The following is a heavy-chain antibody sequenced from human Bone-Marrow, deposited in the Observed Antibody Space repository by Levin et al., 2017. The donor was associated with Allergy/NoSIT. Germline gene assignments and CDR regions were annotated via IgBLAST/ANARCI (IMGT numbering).Heavy chain of an antibody. CDR3: ARVSTGSGYTKIDY. V-gene: IGHV4-59*01. Sequence: GSLRLSCTVSGGSISSDYWSWIRQPPGKGLEWIGYIPYSGSAKYYPSLKRRVTISVDTSKNQFSLKLYSVTAADTAVYSCARVSTGSGYTKIDYWGQGTLVTVYS. J-gene: IGHJ4*02. D-gene: IGHD1-1*01. CDR2: IPYSGSA. CDR1: GGSISSDY.